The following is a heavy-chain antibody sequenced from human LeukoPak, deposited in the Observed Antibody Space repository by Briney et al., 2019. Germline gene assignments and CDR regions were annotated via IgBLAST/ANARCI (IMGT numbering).Heavy chain of an antibody. J-gene: IGHJ4*02. CDR3: ASGRRELPVDY. CDR2: IYYSGST. V-gene: IGHV4-59*01. D-gene: IGHD1-26*01. CDR1: GGSISSYY. Sequence: SETLSLTCTVSGGSISSYYWSWIRQPPGKGLEWIGYIYYSGSTNYNPSLKSRVTISVDTSKNQFSLKLSSVTAAGTAVYYCASGRRELPVDYWGQGTLVTVSS.